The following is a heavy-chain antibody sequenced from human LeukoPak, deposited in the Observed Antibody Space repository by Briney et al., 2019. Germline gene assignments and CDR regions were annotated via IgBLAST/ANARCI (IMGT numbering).Heavy chain of an antibody. Sequence: APVKVSCKVSGYTFIENYIHWVRQAPGQGLEWMGLINPHTGAANYSQKFQGRVTMTRDTSISTAYMYLTRLRFDDTAVYYCARGKSGYSPWGQGTPVTVSS. V-gene: IGHV1-2*02. CDR1: GYTFIENY. J-gene: IGHJ4*02. CDR3: ARGKSGYSP. CDR2: INPHTGAA. D-gene: IGHD3-3*01.